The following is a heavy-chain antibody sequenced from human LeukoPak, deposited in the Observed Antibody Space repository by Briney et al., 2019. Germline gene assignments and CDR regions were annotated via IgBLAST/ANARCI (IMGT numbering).Heavy chain of an antibody. J-gene: IGHJ4*02. CDR1: GLTVSSNY. CDR2: IYSGGAT. V-gene: IGHV3-66*01. D-gene: IGHD6-19*01. Sequence: PGGSLRLSCAVSGLTVSSNYMSWVRQAPGKGLEWVSLIYSGGATYYADSVKGRFTISRDNSKNTLYLQMNSLRVEDTAVYYCARRGDSSGWFDYWGQGTLVTVSS. CDR3: ARRGDSSGWFDY.